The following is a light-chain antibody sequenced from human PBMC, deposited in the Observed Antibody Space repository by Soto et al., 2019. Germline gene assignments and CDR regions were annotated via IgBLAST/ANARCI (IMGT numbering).Light chain of an antibody. CDR3: QQYNNWPDT. CDR1: QSVARN. V-gene: IGKV3-15*01. J-gene: IGKJ1*01. CDR2: AAS. Sequence: EIVWTQSPAALSLSLGERATLSWRASQSVARNLAWYKQKPGQAPRLLIYAASTRATGTPARFSGSGSGTEFTLTISSLQSDDFEIYYCQQYNNWPDTFGQGTKVDIK.